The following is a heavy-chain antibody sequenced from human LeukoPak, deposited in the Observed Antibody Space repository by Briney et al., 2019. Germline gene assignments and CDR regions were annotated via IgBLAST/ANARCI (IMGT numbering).Heavy chain of an antibody. CDR2: IKPDGSAK. J-gene: IGHJ4*02. CDR3: ARIFCGSGGCYYDY. V-gene: IGHV3-7*01. D-gene: IGHD2-21*01. Sequence: HAGGSLRLSCAAPGFTLSGFWTSWVRHTPGKGLEWVANIKPDGSAKYYVDSVKGRFTISRDNAKNYLYLQMNNLRAEDTAVYYCARIFCGSGGCYYDYWGQGTLVTVSS. CDR1: GFTLSGFW.